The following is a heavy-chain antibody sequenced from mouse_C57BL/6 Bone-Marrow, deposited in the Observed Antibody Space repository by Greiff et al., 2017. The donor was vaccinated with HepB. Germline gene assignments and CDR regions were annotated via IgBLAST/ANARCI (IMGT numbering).Heavy chain of an antibody. Sequence: EVQGVESGGDLVKPGGSLKLSCAASGFTFSSYGMSWVRQTPDKRLEWVATISSGGSYTYYPDSVKGRFTISSDNAKNTLYLQMSSLKSEDTAMYYCARREMVRRYFDYWGQGTTLTVSS. CDR2: ISSGGSYT. CDR3: ARREMVRRYFDY. D-gene: IGHD2-3*01. J-gene: IGHJ2*01. V-gene: IGHV5-6*01. CDR1: GFTFSSYG.